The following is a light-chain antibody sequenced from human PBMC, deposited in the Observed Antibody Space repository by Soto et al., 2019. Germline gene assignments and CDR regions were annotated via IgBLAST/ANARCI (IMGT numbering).Light chain of an antibody. CDR1: QSVLYSSNNTNY. V-gene: IGKV4-1*01. J-gene: IGKJ4*01. CDR2: LAS. Sequence: DIVMTQSPDSLAVSLGERATINCKSSQSVLYSSNNTNYLAWNQQKPGQPPKLLIYLASTRESGVPDRFSGSGSGTDFSLTISSLQAEDVAVYYCQQYYSTPLAFSGGTKVEIK. CDR3: QQYYSTPLA.